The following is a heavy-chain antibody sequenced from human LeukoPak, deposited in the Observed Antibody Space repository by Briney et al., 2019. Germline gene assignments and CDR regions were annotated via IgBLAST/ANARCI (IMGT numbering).Heavy chain of an antibody. D-gene: IGHD6-13*01. J-gene: IGHJ4*02. CDR2: INSDGSST. V-gene: IGHV3-74*01. CDR3: AREAAAGYYFDY. Sequence: GGSLRLSCAASGFTFSSYWMHWVRQAPGKGLVWVSRINSDGSSTNYADSVKGRFTISRDNAKNTLYLQMNSLRAEDTAVYYCAREAAAGYYFDYWGQGTLVTVSS. CDR1: GFTFSSYW.